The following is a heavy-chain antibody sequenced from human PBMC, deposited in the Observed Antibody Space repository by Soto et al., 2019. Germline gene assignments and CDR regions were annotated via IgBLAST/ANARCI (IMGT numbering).Heavy chain of an antibody. CDR1: GFTFSSYW. Sequence: EVQLVESGGGLVQPGVSLRLSCAASGFTFSSYWMHWVRQAPGKGLVWVSRNNSDGSSISYADSVKGRFTISRDNAKNTLYLQMNSLRVEDTAVYYCARETGYSSGWRQDYWGQGTLVAVSS. V-gene: IGHV3-74*01. D-gene: IGHD6-19*01. CDR3: ARETGYSSGWRQDY. CDR2: NNSDGSSI. J-gene: IGHJ4*02.